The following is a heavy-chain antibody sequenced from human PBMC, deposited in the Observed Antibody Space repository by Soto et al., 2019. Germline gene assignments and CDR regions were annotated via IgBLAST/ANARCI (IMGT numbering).Heavy chain of an antibody. CDR1: GFTFSSYT. Sequence: EVQLVESGGGLVKPGGSLRLSCAASGFTFSSYTMNWVRQGPGKGLEWVSSITSTSSYIKYADSVKGRFTISRDNAKNSVFLQMNRLRAEDTAVYYCTRDHRCPGENCFSRRIPYSYSGMDVWGQGTTVTVSP. V-gene: IGHV3-21*01. J-gene: IGHJ6*01. CDR2: ITSTSSYI. D-gene: IGHD2-15*01. CDR3: TRDHRCPGENCFSRRIPYSYSGMDV.